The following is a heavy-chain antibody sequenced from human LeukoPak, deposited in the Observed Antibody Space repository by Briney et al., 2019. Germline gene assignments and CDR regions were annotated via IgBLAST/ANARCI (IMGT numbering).Heavy chain of an antibody. D-gene: IGHD2-2*01. J-gene: IGHJ4*02. Sequence: ASVKVSCKASGGTFSSYAISWVRQAPGQGLEWMGGIIPIFGTANYAQKFQGRVTITADESTSTAYVELSSLRSEDTAVYYCARFPWSGYCSSTSCSHWGQGTLVTVSS. CDR2: IIPIFGTA. V-gene: IGHV1-69*13. CDR3: ARFPWSGYCSSTSCSH. CDR1: GGTFSSYA.